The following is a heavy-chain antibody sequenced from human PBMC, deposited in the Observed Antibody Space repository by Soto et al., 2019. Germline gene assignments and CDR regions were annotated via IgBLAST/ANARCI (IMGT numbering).Heavy chain of an antibody. Sequence: PSQTLSLTCAISGDSVSSNSAAWNWIRQSPSRGLEWLGRTYYRSKWYNDYAVSVKSRITINPDTSKNQFSLQLNSVTPEDTAVYYCARVNGSNWNNYYYYYGMDVWGQGATVTVSS. D-gene: IGHD1-20*01. CDR1: GDSVSSNSAA. CDR2: TYYRSKWYN. CDR3: ARVNGSNWNNYYYYYGMDV. J-gene: IGHJ6*02. V-gene: IGHV6-1*01.